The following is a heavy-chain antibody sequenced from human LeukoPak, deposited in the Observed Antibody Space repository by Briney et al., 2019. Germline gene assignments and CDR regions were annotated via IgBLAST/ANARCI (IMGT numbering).Heavy chain of an antibody. CDR2: IWYDGSNK. CDR3: ATGIEVRPPIVYGMDV. Sequence: GGSLRLSCAASGFTFSSYGMHWVRQAPGKGLEWVAVIWYDGSNKYYADSVKGRFTISRDNSKNTLYLQMNSLRAEDTAVYYCATGIEVRPPIVYGMDVWGQGTTVTVSS. D-gene: IGHD3-10*01. J-gene: IGHJ6*02. CDR1: GFTFSSYG. V-gene: IGHV3-33*01.